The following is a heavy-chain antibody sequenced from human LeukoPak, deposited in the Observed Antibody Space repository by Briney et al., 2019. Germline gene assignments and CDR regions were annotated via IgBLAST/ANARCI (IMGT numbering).Heavy chain of an antibody. J-gene: IGHJ5*01. CDR3: ARDIRSMTMGFDP. CDR1: GGTFISYA. Sequence: GASVKVSCKASGGTFISYAISWVRQAPGQGLEWMGGIIPMFGTANYAHKFQGRVAITADKSTSTAYMELSSLRSEDTAVYYCARDIRSMTMGFDPWGQGTLVTISS. CDR2: IIPMFGTA. V-gene: IGHV1-69*06. D-gene: IGHD4/OR15-4a*01.